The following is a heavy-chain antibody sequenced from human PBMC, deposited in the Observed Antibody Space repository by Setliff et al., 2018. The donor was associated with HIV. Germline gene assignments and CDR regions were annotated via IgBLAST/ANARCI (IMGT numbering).Heavy chain of an antibody. CDR3: ARAPFTSGHYGADY. CDR2: IIPIIGIT. J-gene: IGHJ4*02. D-gene: IGHD3-10*01. Sequence: SVKVSCKASGGTFSSYAISWVRQAPGQGLEWMGGIIPIIGITNQAQKFQGRVTITADKSTNTAYMELSSLRSEDTAVYCCARAPFTSGHYGADYWGQGTLVTVSS. CDR1: GGTFSSYA. V-gene: IGHV1-69*10.